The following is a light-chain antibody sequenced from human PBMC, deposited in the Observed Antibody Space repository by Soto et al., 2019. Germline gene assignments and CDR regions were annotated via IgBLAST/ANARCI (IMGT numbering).Light chain of an antibody. CDR1: QSVSSY. V-gene: IGKV3-15*01. CDR2: GAS. CDR3: QQYHNWWT. Sequence: EIVLPQSPSTLSFPPGERAHLSCRASQSVSSYLAWYQQKPGQAPRLLIYGASTRVTGIPARFSGSGSGTEFTLTISSLQSEDFAVYYCQQYHNWWTFGQGTKVDIK. J-gene: IGKJ1*01.